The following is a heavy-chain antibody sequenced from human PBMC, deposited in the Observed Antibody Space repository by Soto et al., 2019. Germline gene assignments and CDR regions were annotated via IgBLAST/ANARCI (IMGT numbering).Heavy chain of an antibody. CDR2: INPNSGAT. V-gene: IGHV1-2*02. J-gene: IGHJ3*02. CDR1: GYTFTGYY. Sequence: ASVKVSCKASGYTFTGYYMHWVRQAPGQGLEWMGWINPNSGATNYAQKFQGRVTMTRDTSISTAYMELSRLRSDDTAVYYCARDFQQKAAAAPGDAFDIWGQGTMVTV. D-gene: IGHD6-13*01. CDR3: ARDFQQKAAAAPGDAFDI.